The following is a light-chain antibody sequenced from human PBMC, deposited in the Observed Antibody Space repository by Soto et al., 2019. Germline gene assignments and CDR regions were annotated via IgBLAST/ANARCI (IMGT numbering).Light chain of an antibody. CDR1: QSVSTSN. CDR2: GAS. CDR3: QQYDNSVWT. V-gene: IGKV3-20*01. J-gene: IGKJ1*01. Sequence: IVLTQSPCTLSSSPVERSTLSCRASQSVSTSNLAWYQQRPGQAPRLLIYGASRRATGIPDRFSGSGSGTDFTLTISRLEPEDLAVYYCQQYDNSVWTFGQGTKVDI.